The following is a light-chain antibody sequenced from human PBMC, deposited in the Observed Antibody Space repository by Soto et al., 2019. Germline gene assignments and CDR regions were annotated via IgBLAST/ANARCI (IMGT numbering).Light chain of an antibody. Sequence: QSVLTQPPSVSGAPGQRVTISCTGSSSNIGAGYDVHWYQQLPGTAPKLLIYGNSNRPSGVPDRFSGSKSGTSASLAITVLQAEDEADYYCQSYDSSLSVVVFGVGTKLTVL. CDR1: SSNIGAGYD. CDR3: QSYDSSLSVVV. CDR2: GNS. V-gene: IGLV1-40*01. J-gene: IGLJ2*01.